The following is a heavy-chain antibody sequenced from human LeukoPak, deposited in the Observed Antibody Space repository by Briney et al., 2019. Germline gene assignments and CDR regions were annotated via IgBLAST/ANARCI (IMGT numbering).Heavy chain of an antibody. Sequence: SETLSLTCTVSGGSISSSSYYWGWIRQPPGKGLEWIGSIYYSGSTYYNPSLKSRVTISVDTSKNQFSLKLSSVTAADTAVYYCAKRVQRGAFDIWGQGTMVTVSS. CDR2: IYYSGST. CDR3: AKRVQRGAFDI. V-gene: IGHV4-39*07. D-gene: IGHD3-3*01. CDR1: GGSISSSSYY. J-gene: IGHJ3*02.